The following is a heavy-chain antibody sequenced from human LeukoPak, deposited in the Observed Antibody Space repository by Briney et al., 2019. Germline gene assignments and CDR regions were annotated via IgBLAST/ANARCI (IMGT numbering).Heavy chain of an antibody. V-gene: IGHV4-34*01. Sequence: SETLSLTCAVYGGSFSGYYWSWIRQPPGKGLEWIGEINHSGSTNYNPSLKSRVTISVDTSKNQFSLKLSSVTAADTAVYYCARESVEDYGGNSDDYWGQGTLVTVSS. CDR2: INHSGST. J-gene: IGHJ4*02. CDR3: ARESVEDYGGNSDDY. CDR1: GGSFSGYY. D-gene: IGHD4-23*01.